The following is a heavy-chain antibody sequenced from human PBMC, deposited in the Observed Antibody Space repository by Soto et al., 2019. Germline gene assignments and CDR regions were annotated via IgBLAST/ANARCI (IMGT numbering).Heavy chain of an antibody. J-gene: IGHJ4*02. CDR1: GYTFTSYY. D-gene: IGHD1-26*01. V-gene: IGHV1-46*03. Sequence: QVQLVQSGAEVKKPGASVKVSCKASGYTFTSYYMHWVRQAPGQGLESMGIINPSGGSTSYAQKFQGRVTITRDTSTSTVYMELSSLRSEDTAVYYCARGRDPYSGSYYFDYWGQGTLVTVSS. CDR3: ARGRDPYSGSYYFDY. CDR2: INPSGGST.